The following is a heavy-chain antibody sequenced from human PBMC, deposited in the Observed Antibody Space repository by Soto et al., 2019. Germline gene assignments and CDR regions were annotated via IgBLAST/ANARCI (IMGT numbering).Heavy chain of an antibody. CDR3: ARDTVGISSPGVY. Sequence: QVQLQESGPGLVKPSETLSLTCTVSGDSINGYYWTWIRQPAGKGLEWIGRIYTSGTTSYSPSLKSRVTMSLDTSKNHFSLRLTSVTAADTAVYYRARDTVGISSPGVYWGRGTLVTVSS. D-gene: IGHD4-17*01. CDR1: GDSINGYY. V-gene: IGHV4-4*07. J-gene: IGHJ4*02. CDR2: IYTSGTT.